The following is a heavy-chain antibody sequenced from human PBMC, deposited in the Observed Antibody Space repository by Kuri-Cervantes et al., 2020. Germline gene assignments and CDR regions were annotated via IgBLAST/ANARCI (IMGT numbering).Heavy chain of an antibody. CDR2: ISYDGSNK. D-gene: IGHD6-13*01. CDR1: GFTFSSYA. CDR3: AKDLGYRSSRTFDY. Sequence: GESLKISCAASGFTFSSYAMHWVRQAPGKGLEWVAVISYDGSNKSYADSVKGRFTISRDHSKNTLYLQMNSLRAEDTAVYYCAKDLGYRSSRTFDYWGQGTLVTVSS. J-gene: IGHJ4*02. V-gene: IGHV3-30-3*01.